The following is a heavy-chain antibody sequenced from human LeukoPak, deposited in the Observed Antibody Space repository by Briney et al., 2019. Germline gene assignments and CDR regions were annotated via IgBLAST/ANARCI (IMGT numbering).Heavy chain of an antibody. CDR3: ARVYSSGWADFDY. V-gene: IGHV3-33*01. J-gene: IGHJ4*02. CDR2: IWYDGSKK. Sequence: GGSLRLSCAASGFIFSNYVMHWVRHAPGKGLVWVAVIWYDGSKKNYADSVKGRFTISSDDSKNTLYLQLSSLRAEDTAVYYCARVYSSGWADFDYWGQGTLVTVSS. CDR1: GFIFSNYV. D-gene: IGHD6-19*01.